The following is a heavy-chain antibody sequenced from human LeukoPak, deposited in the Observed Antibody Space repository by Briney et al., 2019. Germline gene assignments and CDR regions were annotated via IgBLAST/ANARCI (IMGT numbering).Heavy chain of an antibody. CDR2: ISSSSSYT. CDR1: PGITFSDYW. J-gene: IGHJ4*02. D-gene: IGHD5-18*01. V-gene: IGHV3-11*06. Sequence: GGSLRLSCAASPGITFSDYWMNWVRQAPGKGLEWVSYISSSSSYTNYADSVKGRFTISRDKAKNSLYLKMNSLRAEDTAVYYCARDQDTAMVTYFDYWGQGTLVTVSS. CDR3: ARDQDTAMVTYFDY.